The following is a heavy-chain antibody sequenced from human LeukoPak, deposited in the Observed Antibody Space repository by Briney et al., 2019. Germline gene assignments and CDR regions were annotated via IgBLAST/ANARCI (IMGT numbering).Heavy chain of an antibody. D-gene: IGHD2-21*02. J-gene: IGHJ4*02. CDR3: ARQVYCGGDCYLPDY. CDR1: GYSFNSYW. V-gene: IGHV5-51*01. CDR2: IYPGDSDT. Sequence: GESLKISCKGSGYSFNSYWIGWVRQMPGKGLEWMGIIYPGDSDTRYSPSFQGQVTISADKSISTAYLQWSSLKASDTAMYYCARQVYCGGDCYLPDYWGQGTLVTVSS.